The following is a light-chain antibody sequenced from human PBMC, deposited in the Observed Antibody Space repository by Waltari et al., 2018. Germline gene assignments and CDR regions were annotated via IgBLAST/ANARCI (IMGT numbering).Light chain of an antibody. CDR1: NIGSKT. J-gene: IGLJ1*01. V-gene: IGLV3-21*03. Sequence: SYDLTQPPSVSEAPGKTATITCGGDNIGSKTVHWYQQKAGQAPILVLYDDTDRPSGIPDRCSGSNSGNTATLTSSRVEAGDEADYYCQVWDSNTDHAFFGTGTKVTVL. CDR3: QVWDSNTDHAF. CDR2: DDT.